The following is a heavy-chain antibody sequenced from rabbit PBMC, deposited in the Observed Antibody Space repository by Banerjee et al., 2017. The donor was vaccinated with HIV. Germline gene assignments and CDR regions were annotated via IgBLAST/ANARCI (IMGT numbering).Heavy chain of an antibody. CDR1: GFSFSSSYY. Sequence: QEQLVESGGGLVQPEGSLTLTCTASGFSFSSSYYMCWVRQAPGKGLEWIACIDGGSSGSTYYASWAKGRFTISKTSSTTVTLQMTSLTAADTATYFCARFDVGYIGYGWDLWGQGTLVTVS. D-gene: IGHD6-1*01. J-gene: IGHJ6*01. V-gene: IGHV1S45*01. CDR3: ARFDVGYIGYGWDL. CDR2: IDGGSSGST.